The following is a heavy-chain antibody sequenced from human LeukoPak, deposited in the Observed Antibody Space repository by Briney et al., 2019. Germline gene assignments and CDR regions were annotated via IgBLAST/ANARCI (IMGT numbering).Heavy chain of an antibody. Sequence: SETLSLTCTVSGGSISSGGYYWSWIRQHPGKGLEWIGYIYYSGSTYYNPSPKSRVTISVDTSKNQFSLKLSSVTAADTAVYYCARADYGDSNFDYWGQGTLVTVSS. CDR3: ARADYGDSNFDY. V-gene: IGHV4-31*03. D-gene: IGHD4-17*01. CDR2: IYYSGST. CDR1: GGSISSGGYY. J-gene: IGHJ4*02.